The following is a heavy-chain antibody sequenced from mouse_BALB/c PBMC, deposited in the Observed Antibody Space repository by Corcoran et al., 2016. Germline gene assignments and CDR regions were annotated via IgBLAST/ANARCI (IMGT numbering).Heavy chain of an antibody. CDR2: NNPDSSTI. CDR1: GFDFSGYW. D-gene: IGHD2-10*01. V-gene: IGHV4-1*02. Sequence: EVKLLESGGGLVQPGGSLKLSCAASGFDFSGYWMSWVRQAPGKGLEWIGENNPDSSTINYTPSLKDKFIISRDNAKNTLYLQMSKVRSEDTALYYCARLSYYGKMDYWGQGTSVTVSS. CDR3: ARLSYYGKMDY. J-gene: IGHJ4*01.